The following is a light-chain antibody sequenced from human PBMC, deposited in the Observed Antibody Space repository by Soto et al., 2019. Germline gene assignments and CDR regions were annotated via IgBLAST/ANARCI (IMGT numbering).Light chain of an antibody. J-gene: IGLJ3*02. Sequence: SALTQPPSASGSPGQSVTISCTGTSSDVGDYNYVSWYQQHPGKAPKFMIYEVSMRPSGVPDRFSGSKSGNTASLTVSGLQAEDEADYYCSSYAGSNNWVFGGGTKLTVL. CDR3: SSYAGSNNWV. CDR1: SSDVGDYNY. CDR2: EVS. V-gene: IGLV2-8*01.